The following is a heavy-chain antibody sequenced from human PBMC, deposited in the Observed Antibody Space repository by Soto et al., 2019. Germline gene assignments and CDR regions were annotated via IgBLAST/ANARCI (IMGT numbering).Heavy chain of an antibody. CDR1: GASISSDGYY. CDR3: ASRVASRPFDY. Sequence: QVQLQESGPGLVKPSQTLSLSCTVFGASISSDGYYWNWIRPHPGKGLEWIGHIYYSGSTHYNPSLRGRVTFSVDLAKNQFSLNLASVIAADTAVYYCASRVASRPFDYWGQGTLVTVSS. CDR2: IYYSGST. J-gene: IGHJ4*02. V-gene: IGHV4-31*03.